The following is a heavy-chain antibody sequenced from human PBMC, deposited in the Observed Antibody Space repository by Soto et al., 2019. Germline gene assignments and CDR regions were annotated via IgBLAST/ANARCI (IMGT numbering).Heavy chain of an antibody. D-gene: IGHD6-19*01. CDR3: VRGRYSSGWYHY. CDR1: GGSISSYY. V-gene: IGHV4-59*01. Sequence: QVQLQESGPGLVKPSETLSLTCTVSGGSISSYYWSWIRQPPGKGLEWIGYIYYSGSTNYNPSLKSRVTISVDTSKNQFSLKRSSVTAADTAVYYCVRGRYSSGWYHYWGQGTLVTVSS. J-gene: IGHJ4*02. CDR2: IYYSGST.